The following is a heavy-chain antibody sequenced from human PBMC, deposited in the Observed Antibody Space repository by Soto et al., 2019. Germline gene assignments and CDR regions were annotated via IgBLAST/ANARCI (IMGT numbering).Heavy chain of an antibody. CDR3: ARFVRSCSGTTCYTRADV. V-gene: IGHV4-61*01. CDR2: IYSSGST. D-gene: IGHD2-2*02. Sequence: TSETLPFTFPVCGGSVSSVTHYWSWIRQPPGKRLEWIGFIYSSGSTNYNPSLKSRVTMSVDTSKNQFSLKLRSVIVADTAVYHCARFVRSCSGTTCYTRADVWGQGTTV. J-gene: IGHJ6*02. CDR1: GGSVSSVTHY.